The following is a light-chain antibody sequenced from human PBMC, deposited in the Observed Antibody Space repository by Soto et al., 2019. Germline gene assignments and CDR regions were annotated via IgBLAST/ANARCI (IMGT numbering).Light chain of an antibody. Sequence: EIVLTQSPGTLSLSPGERATLSCRASQSVSSSYLAWYQQKPGQAPRLLIYGASNRATGVPARISGSVSGTEFTLTIGSLLSEDFAVYYCQQYSSWLLTFGQGTKVDIK. CDR1: QSVSSSY. CDR2: GAS. V-gene: IGKV3-15*01. J-gene: IGKJ1*01. CDR3: QQYSSWLLT.